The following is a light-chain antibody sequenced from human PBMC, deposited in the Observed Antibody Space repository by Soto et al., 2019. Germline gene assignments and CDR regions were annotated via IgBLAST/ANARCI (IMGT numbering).Light chain of an antibody. CDR3: QHYNSYSEA. CDR1: QGIGDT. J-gene: IGKJ1*01. Sequence: EVVMTQSPATLSVSPGEGVTLSCRANQGIGDTLAWYQHKPGQSPRLLIYGASTRATGIPARFSGSGSGTEFTLTISSLQPDDFATYYCQHYNSYSEAFGQGTKVHIK. V-gene: IGKV3-15*01. CDR2: GAS.